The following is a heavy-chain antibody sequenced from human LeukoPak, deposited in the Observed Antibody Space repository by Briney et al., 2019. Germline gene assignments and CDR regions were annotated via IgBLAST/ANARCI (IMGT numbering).Heavy chain of an antibody. J-gene: IGHJ3*02. Sequence: GASVKVSCKASGGTFSSYAISWVRQAPGQGLEWMGGIIPIFGTANYAQKFQGRVTITTDESTSTAYMELSRLTSDDTAVYYCAREYYDSSGIKYAFDIWGQGTVVTVSS. V-gene: IGHV1-69*05. CDR2: IIPIFGTA. CDR3: AREYYDSSGIKYAFDI. CDR1: GGTFSSYA. D-gene: IGHD3-22*01.